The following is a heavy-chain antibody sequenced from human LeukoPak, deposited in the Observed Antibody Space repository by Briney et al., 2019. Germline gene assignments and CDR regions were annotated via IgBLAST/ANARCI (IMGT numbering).Heavy chain of an antibody. CDR1: GFTFSNYN. CDR3: ARVDWGSGYFDY. CDR2: ISSSGSTI. Sequence: PGGSLGPSCTTSGFTFSNYNINWVRQAPGKGLEWVSHISSSGSTIKYADSVKGRFTISRDNAKNTLYLQMNSLRADDTAVYYCARVDWGSGYFDYWGQGTPVTLSS. V-gene: IGHV3-48*01. D-gene: IGHD3-16*01. J-gene: IGHJ4*02.